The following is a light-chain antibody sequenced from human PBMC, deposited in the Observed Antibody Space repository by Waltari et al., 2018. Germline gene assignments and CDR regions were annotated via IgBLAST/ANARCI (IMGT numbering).Light chain of an antibody. J-gene: IGLJ1*01. V-gene: IGLV2-11*01. CDR2: DVS. CDR1: CSDVCGDNY. CDR3: CSYRGSFV. Sequence: QTALTQPRSVSGSPGQSVTIRCSGTCSDVCGDNYVSWYQQNPGKAPKLMIYDVSKRPSGVPDRFSGSKSGNTASLTISGLQAEDDGDYYCCSYRGSFVFGTGTKVTVL.